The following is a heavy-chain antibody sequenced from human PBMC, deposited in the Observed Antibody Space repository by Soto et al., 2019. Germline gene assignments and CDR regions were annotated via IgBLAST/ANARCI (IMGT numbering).Heavy chain of an antibody. J-gene: IGHJ4*02. CDR3: ARGIDSSGSLYFDY. D-gene: IGHD3-22*01. CDR2: IYYSGST. V-gene: IGHV4-59*01. CDR1: GGSISSYY. Sequence: SETLSLTCTVSGGSISSYYWSWIRQPPGKGLEWIGYIYYSGSTNYNPSLKSRVTISVDTSKNQFSLKLSSVTAADTAVYYCARGIDSSGSLYFDYWGQGTLVTVS.